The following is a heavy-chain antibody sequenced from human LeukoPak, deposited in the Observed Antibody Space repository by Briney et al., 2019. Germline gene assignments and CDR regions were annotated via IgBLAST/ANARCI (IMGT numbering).Heavy chain of an antibody. Sequence: SETLSLTCTVSGGSISNNYYYWGWIRQSPGMGLEWIASIYYSGSSYYNPSLKSRVTISVDTSKNQFSLKLTSATTADTAIYYCARWKYVDYERTFDYWGQGTLVTVSS. CDR2: IYYSGSS. J-gene: IGHJ4*02. CDR3: ARWKYVDYERTFDY. CDR1: GGSISNNYYY. V-gene: IGHV4-39*07. D-gene: IGHD4-17*01.